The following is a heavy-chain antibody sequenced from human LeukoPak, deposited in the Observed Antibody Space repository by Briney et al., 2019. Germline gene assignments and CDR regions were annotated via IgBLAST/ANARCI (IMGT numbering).Heavy chain of an antibody. D-gene: IGHD6-6*01. V-gene: IGHV4-39*01. Sequence: SETLSLTCTVSGDSISSSSYYWGWIRQPPGKGLEWIGSIYYSGSTYYSPSLKSRVTISVDTSKNQFSLKLSSVTAADTAVYYCARSGEQLVRTPYYFDYWGQGTLVTVSS. CDR3: ARSGEQLVRTPYYFDY. CDR2: IYYSGST. CDR1: GDSISSSSYY. J-gene: IGHJ4*02.